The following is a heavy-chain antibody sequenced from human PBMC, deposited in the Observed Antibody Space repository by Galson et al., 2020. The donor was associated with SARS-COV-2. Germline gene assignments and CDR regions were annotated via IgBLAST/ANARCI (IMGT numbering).Heavy chain of an antibody. V-gene: IGHV4-59*01. Sequence: SETLSLTCTVSGGSISSYYWSWIRQPPGKGLEWIGYIYYSGSTNYNPSLKSRVTISVDTSKNQFSLKLSSVTAADTAVYYCTRVPVHYYYYMDVWGKGTTVTVSS. J-gene: IGHJ6*03. CDR2: IYYSGST. CDR3: TRVPVHYYYYMDV. D-gene: IGHD6-6*01. CDR1: GGSISSYY.